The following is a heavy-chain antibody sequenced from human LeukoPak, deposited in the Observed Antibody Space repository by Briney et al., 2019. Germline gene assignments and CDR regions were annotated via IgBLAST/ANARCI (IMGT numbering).Heavy chain of an antibody. J-gene: IGHJ4*02. CDR3: ASVSEVVAAAYGDYFDY. CDR1: GYTFTSYG. V-gene: IGHV1-18*01. Sequence: ASVKVSCKASGYTFTSYGISWVRQAPGQGLEWMGWISAYNGNTNYAQKLQGRVTMTTDTSTSTAYMELRSLRSDDTAVYYCASVSEVVAAAYGDYFDYWGQGTLVTVSS. CDR2: ISAYNGNT. D-gene: IGHD2-15*01.